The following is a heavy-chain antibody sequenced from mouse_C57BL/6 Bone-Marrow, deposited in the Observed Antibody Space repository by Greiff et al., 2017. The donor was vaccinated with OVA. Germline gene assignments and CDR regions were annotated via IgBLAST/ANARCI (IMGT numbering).Heavy chain of an antibody. CDR2: IYPRSGNT. V-gene: IGHV1-81*01. J-gene: IGHJ3*01. Sequence: VQLQQSGAELARPGASVKLSCKASGYTFTSYGISWVKQRTGQGLEWIGEIYPRSGNTYYNEKFKGKATLTADKSSSTAYMELLSLTSEDSAVYFCARTTHYYGSSYRFAYWGQGTLVTVSA. D-gene: IGHD1-1*01. CDR3: ARTTHYYGSSYRFAY. CDR1: GYTFTSYG.